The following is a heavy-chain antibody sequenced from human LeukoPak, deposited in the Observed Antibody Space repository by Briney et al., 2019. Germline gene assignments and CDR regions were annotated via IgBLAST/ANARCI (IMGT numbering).Heavy chain of an antibody. J-gene: IGHJ4*02. D-gene: IGHD4-17*01. V-gene: IGHV3-48*03. CDR2: ISSSGSTI. Sequence: GGSLRLSCAAYGFTFSSYEMNWVRQAPGQGLEWVSYISSSGSTIYYADSVKGRFTISRDNAKNSLYLQMNSLRAEDTAVYYCARAGDYGDYVFDYWGQGTLVTVSS. CDR3: ARAGDYGDYVFDY. CDR1: GFTFSSYE.